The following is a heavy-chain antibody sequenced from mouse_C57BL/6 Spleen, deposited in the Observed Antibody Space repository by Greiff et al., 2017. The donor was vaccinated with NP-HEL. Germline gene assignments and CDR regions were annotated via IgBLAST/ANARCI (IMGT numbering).Heavy chain of an antibody. J-gene: IGHJ2*01. Sequence: QVQLQQPGAELVKPGASVKLSCKASGYTFTSYWMHWVKQRPGQGLEWIGMIHPNSGSTNYNEKFKSKATLTVDKSSSTAYMQLSSLTSEDSAVYYCARNCYSNYVVDYWGQGTTLTVSS. CDR1: GYTFTSYW. V-gene: IGHV1-64*01. CDR2: IHPNSGST. CDR3: ARNCYSNYVVDY. D-gene: IGHD2-5*01.